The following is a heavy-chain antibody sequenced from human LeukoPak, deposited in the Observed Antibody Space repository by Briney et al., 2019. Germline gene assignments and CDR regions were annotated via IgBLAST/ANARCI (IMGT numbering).Heavy chain of an antibody. CDR2: IYYSGST. Sequence: SETLSLTCTASGGSISSYYWSWIRQPPGKGLEWIGYIYYSGSTNYNPSLKSRVTISVDTSKNQFSLKLSSVTAADTAVYYCARGDGSWYQRFYFDYWGQGTLVTVSS. CDR1: GGSISSYY. CDR3: ARGDGSWYQRFYFDY. J-gene: IGHJ4*02. V-gene: IGHV4-59*01. D-gene: IGHD6-13*01.